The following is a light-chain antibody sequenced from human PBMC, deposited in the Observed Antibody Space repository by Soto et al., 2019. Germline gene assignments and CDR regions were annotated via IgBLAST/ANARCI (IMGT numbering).Light chain of an antibody. J-gene: IGKJ1*01. CDR1: QGINNY. CDR2: AAS. Sequence: IELTQSPASLSASVGDRVTISCRASQGINNYLGWYQQKPGQAPKLLIYAASTWESGVPSRFSGRGSGTDFTLTISSLQPEDFAIYYCQQHNRYPWTFGQGTKVEIK. V-gene: IGKV1-9*01. CDR3: QQHNRYPWT.